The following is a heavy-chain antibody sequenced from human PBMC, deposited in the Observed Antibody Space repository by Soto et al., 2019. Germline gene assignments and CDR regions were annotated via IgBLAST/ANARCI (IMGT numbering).Heavy chain of an antibody. J-gene: IGHJ3*02. Sequence: GSSVKVSCKASGGTFSSYAMSWVRQAPVQGLEWMGWIIPIFGTANYAQKFQGRVTITADESTSTAYMELSSLRSEDTAVYYCAGSTRRITMKVVATSAFDIWGQGTMVHVSS. D-gene: IGHD3-22*01. CDR3: AGSTRRITMKVVATSAFDI. CDR2: IIPIFGTA. V-gene: IGHV1-69*13. CDR1: GGTFSSYA.